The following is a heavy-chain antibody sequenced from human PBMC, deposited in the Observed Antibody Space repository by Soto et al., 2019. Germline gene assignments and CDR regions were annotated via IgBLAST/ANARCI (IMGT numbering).Heavy chain of an antibody. CDR2: IVVGSGNT. Sequence: SVKVSCKASGFTFTSSAMQWVRQARGQRLEWIGWIVVGSGNTNYAQKFQERVTITRDMSTSTAYMELGSLRSEDTAVYYCASGPAYCGGDGYPACWGHGTLVTVSS. CDR3: ASGPAYCGGDGYPAC. D-gene: IGHD2-21*01. V-gene: IGHV1-58*02. J-gene: IGHJ4*01. CDR1: GFTFTSSA.